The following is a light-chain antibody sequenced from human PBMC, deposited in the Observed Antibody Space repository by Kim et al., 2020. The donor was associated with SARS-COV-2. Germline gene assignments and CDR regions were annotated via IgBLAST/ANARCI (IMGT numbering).Light chain of an antibody. J-gene: IGKJ2*03. CDR3: QQYNNWPLYS. V-gene: IGKV3-15*01. CDR1: QSVSRN. Sequence: GSPGERATLSGRASQSVSRNLAWYQQKPGQAPRLLIYGGSTRATGIPARFSGSGSGTEFTLTISSLQSEDFAVYYCQQYNNWPLYSFGQGTKLEI. CDR2: GGS.